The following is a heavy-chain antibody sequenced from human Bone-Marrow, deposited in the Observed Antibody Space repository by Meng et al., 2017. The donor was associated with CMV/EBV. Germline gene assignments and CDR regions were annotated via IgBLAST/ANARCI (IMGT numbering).Heavy chain of an antibody. J-gene: IGHJ4*02. D-gene: IGHD3-22*01. CDR3: ARHFRSSRFSSGYFDY. V-gene: IGHV4-39*01. CDR2: LYFSGST. Sequence: SETLSLTCTVSGGSISGSSYYWGWSRQPPGKGLEWIGSLYFSGSTYYNPSLKSRLTISADTSRNQFSLNLSSVTAADTAVYYCARHFRSSRFSSGYFDYWGQGTLVTVSS. CDR1: GGSISGSSYY.